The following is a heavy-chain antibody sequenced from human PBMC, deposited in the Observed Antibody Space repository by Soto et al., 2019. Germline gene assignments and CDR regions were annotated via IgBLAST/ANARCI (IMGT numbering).Heavy chain of an antibody. D-gene: IGHD1-20*01. Sequence: GGSLILSCAASGFTFSSYGMHWVRQAPGKGLEWVAVISYDGSNKYYADSVKGRFTISRDNSKNTLYLQMNSLRAEDTAVYYCAKDEGGIIYYYGMDVWGQGTTVTVSS. V-gene: IGHV3-30*18. J-gene: IGHJ6*02. CDR2: ISYDGSNK. CDR3: AKDEGGIIYYYGMDV. CDR1: GFTFSSYG.